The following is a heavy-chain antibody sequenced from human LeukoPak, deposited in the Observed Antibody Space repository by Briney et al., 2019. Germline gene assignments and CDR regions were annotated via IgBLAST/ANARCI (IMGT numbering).Heavy chain of an antibody. V-gene: IGHV4-59*08. Sequence: SETLSLTCTVSGGSISRFYWSWIRQPPGKGLEWIGYIYYSGSTNYNPSLKSRVTISVDTSKNQFSLKLSCVTAADTAVYYCARLSENFSGGSCYLLAIDYWGQGTLVTVSS. D-gene: IGHD2-15*01. CDR2: IYYSGST. CDR1: GGSISRFY. J-gene: IGHJ4*02. CDR3: ARLSENFSGGSCYLLAIDY.